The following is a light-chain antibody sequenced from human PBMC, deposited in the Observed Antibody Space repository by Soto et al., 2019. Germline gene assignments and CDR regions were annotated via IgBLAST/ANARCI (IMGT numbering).Light chain of an antibody. Sequence: QSVLTQPPSASGSPGQSVTISCTGTSNDVGGYNYVSWYQQHPGKAPKLMIHEVSKRPSGVPDRFSGSKSGNTASLTVPGLLTEDEADYYCSSYGGANTVVFGGGTKVTVL. CDR2: EVS. V-gene: IGLV2-8*01. CDR3: SSYGGANTVV. J-gene: IGLJ2*01. CDR1: SNDVGGYNY.